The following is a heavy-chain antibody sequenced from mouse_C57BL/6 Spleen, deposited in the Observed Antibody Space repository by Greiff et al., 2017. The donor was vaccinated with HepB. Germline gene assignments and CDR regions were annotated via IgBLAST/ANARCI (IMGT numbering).Heavy chain of an antibody. Sequence: QVQLQQPGAELVKPGASVKLSCKASGYTFTSYWMQWVKQRPGQGLEWIGEIDPSDSYTNYNQKFKGKATLTVDTSSSTAYMQRSSLTSEDSAVYYCARIGNYYAMDYWGQGTSVTVSS. CDR2: IDPSDSYT. CDR3: ARIGNYYAMDY. J-gene: IGHJ4*01. CDR1: GYTFTSYW. V-gene: IGHV1-50*01. D-gene: IGHD2-14*01.